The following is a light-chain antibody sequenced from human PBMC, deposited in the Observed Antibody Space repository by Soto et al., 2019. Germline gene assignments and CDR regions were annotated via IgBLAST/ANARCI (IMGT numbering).Light chain of an antibody. CDR3: QQYGRSPA. Sequence: EIVLTQCPGTLSLSPGERATLSCRASQIVTSSYLAWYQQKPGQAPRLLIYGASSRATGIPDRFSGSGSGTDFTLTISRLEPEDFAVYYCQQYGRSPAFGGGTKVEIK. CDR2: GAS. J-gene: IGKJ4*01. CDR1: QIVTSSY. V-gene: IGKV3-20*01.